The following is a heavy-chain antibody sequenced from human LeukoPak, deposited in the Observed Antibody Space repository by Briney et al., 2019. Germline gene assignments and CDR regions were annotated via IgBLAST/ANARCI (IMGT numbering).Heavy chain of an antibody. CDR3: ARAPRMVYFDY. Sequence: GGPLSLSCAASGFPVSSNYMTWVRQAPGKGLEWVSVLYSGGSTYYADSVKGRFTISRDNSKNTLYLQMNSLRAEDTAVYYCARAPRMVYFDYWGQGTLVTVSS. CDR1: GFPVSSNY. D-gene: IGHD2-15*01. V-gene: IGHV3-53*01. CDR2: LYSGGST. J-gene: IGHJ4*02.